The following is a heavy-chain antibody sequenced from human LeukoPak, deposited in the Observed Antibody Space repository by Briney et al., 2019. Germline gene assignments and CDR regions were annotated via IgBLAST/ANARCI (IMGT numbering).Heavy chain of an antibody. D-gene: IGHD6-6*01. V-gene: IGHV3-21*01. CDR3: ARDLSSSSGYYYYYYMDV. J-gene: IGHJ6*03. CDR1: GFTFSSYS. Sequence: PGGSLRLSCAASGFTFSSYSMNWVRQAPGKGLEWVSSISSSSSYIYYADSVKGRFTISRDNAKNSLYLQMNSLRAEDTAVYYCARDLSSSSGYYYYYYMDVWGKGTTVTVSS. CDR2: ISSSSSYI.